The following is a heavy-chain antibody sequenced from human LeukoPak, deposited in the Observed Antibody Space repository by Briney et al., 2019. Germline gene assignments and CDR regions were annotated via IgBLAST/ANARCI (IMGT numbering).Heavy chain of an antibody. V-gene: IGHV4-38-2*02. J-gene: IGHJ4*02. D-gene: IGHD7-27*01. Sequence: SETLSLTCVVSGYSISSGYHWGWIRQPPGKGLEWIGTVYRSGSTYYNPSLKSRVTISVDTSKNQISLKVRSVTAADTAMYYCARENWVFDYWGQGILVTVSS. CDR3: ARENWVFDY. CDR1: GYSISSGYH. CDR2: VYRSGST.